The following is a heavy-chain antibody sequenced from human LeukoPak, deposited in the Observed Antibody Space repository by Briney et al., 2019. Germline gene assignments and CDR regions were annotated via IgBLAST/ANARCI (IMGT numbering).Heavy chain of an antibody. CDR3: AKDGSGVAAADYYFDY. J-gene: IGHJ4*02. Sequence: GGSLRLSCAASRFTFSSYAMSWVRQAPGKGLEWVSAISGSGGSTFYADSVKGRFTISRDNSKNTLYMQMNSLRAEDTAVYYCAKDGSGVAAADYYFDYWGQGTLVTVSS. D-gene: IGHD2-15*01. CDR2: ISGSGGST. V-gene: IGHV3-23*01. CDR1: RFTFSSYA.